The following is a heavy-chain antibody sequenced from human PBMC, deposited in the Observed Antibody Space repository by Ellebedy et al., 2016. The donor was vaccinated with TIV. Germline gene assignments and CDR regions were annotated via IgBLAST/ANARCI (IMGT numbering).Heavy chain of an antibody. Sequence: GGSLRLXXAASGFTFSSASMIWARQAPGKGLEWVGRIHSKPEDGTVHYGAPVKGRFTISRDDSTSTLYLQMNSLKIEDTAVYYCYRDGGAYPVRGFWGQGTLVIVSS. CDR2: IHSKPEDGTV. CDR1: GFTFSSAS. CDR3: YRDGGAYPVRGF. V-gene: IGHV3-15*07. J-gene: IGHJ4*02. D-gene: IGHD5-24*01.